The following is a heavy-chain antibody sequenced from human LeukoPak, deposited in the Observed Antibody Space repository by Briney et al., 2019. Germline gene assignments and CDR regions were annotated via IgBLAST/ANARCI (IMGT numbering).Heavy chain of an antibody. CDR3: ARSPARYCSSTSCYRLPFDY. CDR2: INHSGST. V-gene: IGHV4-34*01. D-gene: IGHD2-2*01. Sequence: MPSETLSLTCAVYGGSFSGYYWSWIRQPPVKGLEWIGEINHSGSTNYNPSLKSRVTISVDTSKNQFSLKLSSVTAADTAVYYCARSPARYCSSTSCYRLPFDYWGQGTLVTVSS. J-gene: IGHJ4*02. CDR1: GGSFSGYY.